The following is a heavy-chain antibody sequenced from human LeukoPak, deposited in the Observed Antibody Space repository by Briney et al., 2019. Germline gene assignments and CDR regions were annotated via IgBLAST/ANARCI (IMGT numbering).Heavy chain of an antibody. Sequence: SETLSLTCTVSGGSISSYYWSWIRQPPGKGPEWIGYIYYSGSTNYNPSPKSRVTISVDTSKNQFSPKLSSVTAADTAVYYCARDYDYGDYFDYWGQGTLVTVSS. V-gene: IGHV4-59*01. CDR2: IYYSGST. J-gene: IGHJ4*02. CDR3: ARDYDYGDYFDY. D-gene: IGHD4-17*01. CDR1: GGSISSYY.